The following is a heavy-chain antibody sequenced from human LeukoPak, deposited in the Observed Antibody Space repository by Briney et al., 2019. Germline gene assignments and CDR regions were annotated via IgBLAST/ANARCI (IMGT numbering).Heavy chain of an antibody. J-gene: IGHJ4*02. D-gene: IGHD1-26*01. CDR3: ARGGYSGTEKPNDY. CDR2: INPNSGGT. Sequence: GASVKVSCKASGYTFTGYYMHWVRQAPGQGLEWMGWINPNSGGTNYAQKFQGRVTMTRDTSITTAYMELRRLRPDDTAVYFCARGGYSGTEKPNDYWGRGTQVTVSS. CDR1: GYTFTGYY. V-gene: IGHV1-2*02.